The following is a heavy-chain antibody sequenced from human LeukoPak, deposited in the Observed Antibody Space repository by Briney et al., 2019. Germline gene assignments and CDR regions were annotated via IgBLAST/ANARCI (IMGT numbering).Heavy chain of an antibody. J-gene: IGHJ3*02. CDR3: AWDSGAFEI. CDR2: ISAYNGQT. V-gene: IGHV1-18*01. CDR1: GYTFTSYY. Sequence: ASVTVSCKSSGYTFTSYYISWMRQAHAQGLQWMGRISAYNGQTNYAQKVQGRVTMTTDTSTSTVYMELRSLRSDDTAVYYCAWDSGAFEIWGQGTMVTVSS.